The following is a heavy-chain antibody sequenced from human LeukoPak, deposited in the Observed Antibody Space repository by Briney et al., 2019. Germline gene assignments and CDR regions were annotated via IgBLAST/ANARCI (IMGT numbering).Heavy chain of an antibody. J-gene: IGHJ4*02. CDR3: ARDESDDYVWGSYRHDY. CDR2: IRYDGSNK. V-gene: IGHV3-30*02. Sequence: GGSLRLSCAASGFTFSSYGMHWVRQAPGKGLEWVAFIRYDGSNKYYADSVKGRFTISRDNSKNTLYLQMNSLRAEDTAVYYCARDESDDYVWGSYRHDYWGQGTLVTVSS. CDR1: GFTFSSYG. D-gene: IGHD3-16*02.